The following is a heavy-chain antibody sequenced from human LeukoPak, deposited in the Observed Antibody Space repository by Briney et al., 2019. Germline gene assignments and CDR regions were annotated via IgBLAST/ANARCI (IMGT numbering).Heavy chain of an antibody. CDR1: GFTFSSYA. Sequence: GGSLRLSCAASGFTFSSYAMHWVRQAPGKGLEWVAVISYDGSNKYYADSVKGRFTISRDNSKNTLYLQMNSLRAEDTAVYYCASLGVYSYGYSSWFDPWGLGTLVTVSS. V-gene: IGHV3-30-3*01. CDR2: ISYDGSNK. D-gene: IGHD5-18*01. J-gene: IGHJ5*02. CDR3: ASLGVYSYGYSSWFDP.